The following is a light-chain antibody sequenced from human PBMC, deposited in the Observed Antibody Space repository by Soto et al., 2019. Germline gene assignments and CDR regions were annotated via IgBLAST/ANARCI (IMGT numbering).Light chain of an antibody. CDR2: CVS. V-gene: IGKV1-39*01. J-gene: IGKJ1*01. Sequence: DIQLTQSPSSLSAAVGDRVTISCRTSQSVGVYLNWYQQKPGGAPRLLIFCVSGLQVGVPSRFAGGGSGADFTLTINDLQVEDLATYFCQQSYASMWTFGQGTRVEI. CDR1: QSVGVY. CDR3: QQSYASMWT.